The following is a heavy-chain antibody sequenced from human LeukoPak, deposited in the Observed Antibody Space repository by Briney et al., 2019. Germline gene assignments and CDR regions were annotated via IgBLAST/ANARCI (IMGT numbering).Heavy chain of an antibody. J-gene: IGHJ6*03. D-gene: IGHD1-26*01. V-gene: IGHV3-7*01. CDR3: ARKVGGNTPMYYYYYMDV. CDR1: GFTFSSYS. Sequence: GGSLRVSCAASGFTFSSYSMSWVRQAPGKGLEWVANIKEDGSEKYYMDSVKGRFTIPRDNAKNSLYLQMNSLRVEDTAVYYCARKVGGNTPMYYYYYMDVWGKGTTVSVPS. CDR2: IKEDGSEK.